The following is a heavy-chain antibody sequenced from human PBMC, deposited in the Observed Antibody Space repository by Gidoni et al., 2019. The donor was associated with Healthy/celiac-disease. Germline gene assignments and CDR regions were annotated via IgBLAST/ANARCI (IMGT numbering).Heavy chain of an antibody. Sequence: QVQLVQSEAEVKKPGASVKVACMDSGYTVTSHGISWVRQGTGQGLEWMGWISAYNRNTTYAQERQGRVTITTATSTSTASMELGSLGSDDAAVYYGAREERRVGPRAIIAARGGSSFYYYYYMDVWGKGTTVTVSS. CDR3: AREERRVGPRAIIAARGGSSFYYYYYMDV. CDR2: ISAYNRNT. D-gene: IGHD6-6*01. CDR1: GYTVTSHG. V-gene: IGHV1-18*04. J-gene: IGHJ6*03.